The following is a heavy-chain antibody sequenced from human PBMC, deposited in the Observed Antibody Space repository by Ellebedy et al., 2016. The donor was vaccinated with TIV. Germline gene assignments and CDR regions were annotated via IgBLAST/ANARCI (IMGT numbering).Heavy chain of an antibody. D-gene: IGHD3-22*01. Sequence: KVSXKGSGYSFTSYWIGWVRQMPGKGLEWMGIIYPGDSDTRYSPSFQGQVTISADKSISTAYLQWSSLKASDTAMYYCASLGDYYDSSPLRYWGQGTLVTVSS. CDR1: GYSFTSYW. J-gene: IGHJ4*02. CDR2: IYPGDSDT. V-gene: IGHV5-51*01. CDR3: ASLGDYYDSSPLRY.